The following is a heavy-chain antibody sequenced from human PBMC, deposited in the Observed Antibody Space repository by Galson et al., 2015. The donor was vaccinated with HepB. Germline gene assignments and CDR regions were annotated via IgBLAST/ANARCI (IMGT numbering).Heavy chain of an antibody. CDR1: GYTFTSYY. CDR3: AREREEAGSNSIAASD. D-gene: IGHD6-13*01. J-gene: IGHJ4*02. CDR2: INPSGGST. Sequence: SVKVSCKASGYTFTSYYMHWVRQAPGQGLEWMGIINPSGGSTSYAQKFQGRVTMTRDTSTSTVYMELSSLRSEDTAVYYCAREREEAGSNSIAASDWGQGTLVTVSS. V-gene: IGHV1-46*03.